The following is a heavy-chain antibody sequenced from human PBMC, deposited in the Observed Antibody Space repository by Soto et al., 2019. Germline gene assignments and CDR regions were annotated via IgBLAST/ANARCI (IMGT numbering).Heavy chain of an antibody. CDR1: GYTFTSYY. D-gene: IGHD5-12*01. CDR2: INPSGGST. CDR3: ARDSSLSAVEMATNFDY. V-gene: IGHV1-46*01. Sequence: ASVKVSCKASGYTFTSYYMHWVRQAPGQGLEWMGIINPSGGSTSYAQKFQGRVTMTRDTSTSTVYMELSSLRSEDTAVYYCARDSSLSAVEMATNFDYWGQGTLVTVSS. J-gene: IGHJ4*02.